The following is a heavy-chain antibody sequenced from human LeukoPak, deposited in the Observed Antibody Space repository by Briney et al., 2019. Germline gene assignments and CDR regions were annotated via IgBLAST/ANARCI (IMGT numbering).Heavy chain of an antibody. CDR3: ARSDITGTTYYYYGMDV. Sequence: RASETLSLTCTVSGGSISSYYWSWIRQPPGKGLEWIGYIYYSGSTNYNPSLKSRVTISVDTSKNQFSLKLSSVTAADTAVYYCARSDITGTTYYYYGMDVWGQGTTVTVSS. CDR2: IYYSGST. J-gene: IGHJ6*02. CDR1: GGSISSYY. D-gene: IGHD1-20*01. V-gene: IGHV4-59*01.